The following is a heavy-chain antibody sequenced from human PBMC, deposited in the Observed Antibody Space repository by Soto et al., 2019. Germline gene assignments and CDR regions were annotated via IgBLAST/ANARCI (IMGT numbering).Heavy chain of an antibody. V-gene: IGHV4-59*01. J-gene: IGHJ4*02. Sequence: ASETLSLTCTVSGGSISSYYWSWIRQPPGKGLEWIGYIYYSGSTNYNPSLKSRVTISVDTSKNQFSLKLSSVTAADTAVYYCARVGWGGDSWGQGTLVTVSS. D-gene: IGHD3-10*01. CDR2: IYYSGST. CDR1: GGSISSYY. CDR3: ARVGWGGDS.